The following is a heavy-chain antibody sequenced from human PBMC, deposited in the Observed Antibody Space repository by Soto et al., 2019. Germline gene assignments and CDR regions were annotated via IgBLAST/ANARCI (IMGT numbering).Heavy chain of an antibody. V-gene: IGHV1-2*04. J-gene: IGHJ6*02. CDR1: GYTFTGYY. CDR3: ARDLEGATFGYYYYYGMDV. CDR2: INPNSGGT. Sequence: ASVKGSCKASGYTFTGYYMHWVRQAPGQGLEWMGWINPNSGGTNYAQKFQGWVTMTRDTSISTAYMELSRLRSDDTAVYYCARDLEGATFGYYYYYGMDVWGQGTTVTVSS. D-gene: IGHD1-26*01.